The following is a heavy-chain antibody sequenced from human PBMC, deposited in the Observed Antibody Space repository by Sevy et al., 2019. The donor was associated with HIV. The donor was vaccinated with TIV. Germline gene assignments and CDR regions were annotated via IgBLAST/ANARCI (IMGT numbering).Heavy chain of an antibody. CDR2: ISYDGSDK. V-gene: IGHV3-30*18. CDR3: AKDLLGDYYDSSGVLDY. Sequence: GGSLRLSCAASGFTFSSYGMHWVRQAPGKGLEWVAVISYDGSDKFYADSVKGRFTISRDNSTNTVYLQMNSLGPEDAAVYYCAKDLLGDYYDSSGVLDYWGQGTLVTVSS. D-gene: IGHD3-22*01. CDR1: GFTFSSYG. J-gene: IGHJ4*02.